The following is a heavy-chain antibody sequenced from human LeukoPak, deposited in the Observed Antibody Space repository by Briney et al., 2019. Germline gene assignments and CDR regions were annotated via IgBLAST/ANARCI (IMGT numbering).Heavy chain of an antibody. Sequence: PGGSLRLSCAASGFTFSSYAMSWVRQAPGKGLEWVSSISSSSSYIYYADSVKGRFTISRDNAKNSLYLQMNSLRAEDTAVYYCARAAPTRTLIGSGADYWGQGTLVTVSS. D-gene: IGHD3-22*01. CDR3: ARAAPTRTLIGSGADY. CDR1: GFTFSSYA. CDR2: ISSSSSYI. V-gene: IGHV3-21*01. J-gene: IGHJ4*02.